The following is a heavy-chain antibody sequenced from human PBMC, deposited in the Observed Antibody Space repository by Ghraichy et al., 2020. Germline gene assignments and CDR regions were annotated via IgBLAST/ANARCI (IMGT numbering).Heavy chain of an antibody. Sequence: ESLNISCTVSGGSISSYYWSWIRQPPGKGLEWIGYIYYSGSTNYNPSLKSRVTISVDTSKNQFSLKLSSVTAADTAVYYCASRFDDSSGYYPNYYYYGMDVWGQGTTVTVSS. CDR2: IYYSGST. J-gene: IGHJ6*02. D-gene: IGHD3-22*01. CDR3: ASRFDDSSGYYPNYYYYGMDV. V-gene: IGHV4-59*08. CDR1: GGSISSYY.